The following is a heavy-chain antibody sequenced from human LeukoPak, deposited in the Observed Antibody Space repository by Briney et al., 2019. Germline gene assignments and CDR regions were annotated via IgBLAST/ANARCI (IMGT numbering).Heavy chain of an antibody. V-gene: IGHV3-23*01. CDR1: GFTFSSYA. Sequence: GGSLRLSCAASGFTFSSYAMSWVRQAPGKGLEWVSAISGSGGSTYYAGSVKGRFTISRDNSKNTLYLQMNSLRAEDTAVYYCAKAPRDLYYFDYWGQGTLVTVSS. CDR3: AKAPRDLYYFDY. CDR2: ISGSGGST. J-gene: IGHJ4*02.